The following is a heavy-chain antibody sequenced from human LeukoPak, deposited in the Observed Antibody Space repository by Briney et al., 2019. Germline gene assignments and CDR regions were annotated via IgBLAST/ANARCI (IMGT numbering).Heavy chain of an antibody. Sequence: GGSLRLSCAASGFTFSSYGMHWVRQAPGKGLEWVAFIRYDGSNKYYADSVKGRFTISRDNSKNTLYLQMNSLRAEDTAVYYCAKLFRARSHYYYMDVWGKGTTVTVSS. J-gene: IGHJ6*03. CDR3: AKLFRARSHYYYMDV. CDR2: IRYDGSNK. CDR1: GFTFSSYG. V-gene: IGHV3-30*02.